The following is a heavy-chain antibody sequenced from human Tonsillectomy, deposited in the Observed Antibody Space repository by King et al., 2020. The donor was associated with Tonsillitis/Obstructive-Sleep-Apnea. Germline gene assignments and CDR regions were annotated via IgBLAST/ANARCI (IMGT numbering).Heavy chain of an antibody. CDR2: IKSKTDGGTT. V-gene: IGHV3-15*07. J-gene: IGHJ4*02. CDR3: TTGTFRAHD. CDR1: GFSNAW. D-gene: IGHD3-16*01. Sequence: VQLVESGGGLVKPGGSLRLSCAASGFSNAWMNWIRQAPGKGREWVGRIKSKTDGGTTDYAAPVKGRFIISRDDSKNTLHLQMNSLKSEDTAVYYCTTGTFRAHDWGQGTLVTVSS.